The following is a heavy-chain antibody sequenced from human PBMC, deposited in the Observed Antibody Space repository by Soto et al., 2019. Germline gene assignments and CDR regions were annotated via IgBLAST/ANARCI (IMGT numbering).Heavy chain of an antibody. CDR2: ISAHNGNT. J-gene: IGHJ4*01. V-gene: IGHV1-18*01. D-gene: IGHD3-10*01. Sequence: ASVKVSCKASGYTFSTSGMSWLRQAPGQGLEWMGWISAHNGNTNYAQKLQGRVTMTTDPSTSTAYMELRSLRSDDTAVYYCARDYFGSGSYFYYWGQGTLVTVSS. CDR3: ARDYFGSGSYFYY. CDR1: GYTFSTSG.